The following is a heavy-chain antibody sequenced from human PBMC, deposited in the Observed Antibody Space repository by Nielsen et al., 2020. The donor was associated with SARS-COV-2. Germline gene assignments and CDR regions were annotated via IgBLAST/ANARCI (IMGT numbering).Heavy chain of an antibody. CDR3: AKGSENYYFLDF. CDR1: GFTFSSYT. D-gene: IGHD2/OR15-2a*01. J-gene: IGHJ4*02. V-gene: IGHV3-23*01. CDR2: ITGGGGST. Sequence: GGSLRLSCAASGFTFSSYTMSWVRQAPGKGLEWVSAITGGGGSTSYADSAKGRFTISRDNSQSTLYLQVNGLRAEDTAVYYCAKGSENYYFLDFWGQGTLVTVSS.